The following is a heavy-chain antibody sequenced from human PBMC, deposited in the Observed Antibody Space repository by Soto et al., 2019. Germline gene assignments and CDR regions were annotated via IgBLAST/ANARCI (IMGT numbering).Heavy chain of an antibody. V-gene: IGHV5-51*01. Sequence: GESLKISCKGSGYSFTSYWIGWVRQMPGKGLEWMGIIYPGDSDTRYSPSFQGQVTISADKSISTAYLQWSSLKASDTAMYYCARHFPVEIYCMDVWGQGTTVTVSS. CDR1: GYSFTSYW. CDR2: IYPGDSDT. J-gene: IGHJ6*02. CDR3: ARHFPVEIYCMDV.